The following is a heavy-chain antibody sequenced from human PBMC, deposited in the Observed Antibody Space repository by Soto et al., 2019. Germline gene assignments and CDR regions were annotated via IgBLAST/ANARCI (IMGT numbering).Heavy chain of an antibody. V-gene: IGHV3-30*18. CDR1: GFTFSAYG. Sequence: GGSRRLSCGGSGFTFSAYGMHGGGQAPGKGLGCVAVISDTGSSHYYAASVEGRFTISRENSKNTLSLHMDRLRVEDTAVYYCAKDRGGDCPDNSCYFGADYWGQGTPVTVSS. CDR3: AKDRGGDCPDNSCYFGADY. J-gene: IGHJ4*02. D-gene: IGHD2-2*01. CDR2: ISDTGSSH.